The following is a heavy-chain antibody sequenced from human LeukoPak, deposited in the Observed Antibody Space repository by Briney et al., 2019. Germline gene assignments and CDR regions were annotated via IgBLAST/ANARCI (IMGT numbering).Heavy chain of an antibody. D-gene: IGHD3-16*01. CDR1: GYSFTGHF. J-gene: IGHJ4*02. V-gene: IGHV1-2*02. CDR2: INPNSGGT. CDR3: ARIGGDIYYFDY. Sequence: ASVKVSCKASGYSFTGHFMHWVRQAPGQGLEWMGWINPNSGGTNYAQKFQDRVTMTRDTSINTAYMELSSLRSDDTAVYYCARIGGDIYYFDYWGQGTLVTVSS.